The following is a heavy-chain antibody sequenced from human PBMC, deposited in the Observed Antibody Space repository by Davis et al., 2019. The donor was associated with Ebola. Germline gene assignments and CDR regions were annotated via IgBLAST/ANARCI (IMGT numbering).Heavy chain of an antibody. J-gene: IGHJ3*02. CDR1: GFTFSDYG. CDR2: IWDDGSNK. V-gene: IGHV3-33*08. CDR3: ARGGYYDSSGYSHDAFDI. D-gene: IGHD3-22*01. Sequence: PGGSLRLSCAASGFTFSDYGMHWVRQAPGKGLQWVAVIWDDGSNKYYADSVKGRFTISRDNAKNSLYLQLNSLRPEDTAVYHCARGGYYDSSGYSHDAFDIWGQGTRVTVSS.